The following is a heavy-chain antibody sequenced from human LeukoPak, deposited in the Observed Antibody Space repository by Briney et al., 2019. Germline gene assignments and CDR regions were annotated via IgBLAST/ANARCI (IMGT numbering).Heavy chain of an antibody. D-gene: IGHD3-22*01. CDR1: GFTFSIYA. Sequence: GGSLRLSCAACGFTFSIYAMSWVRQAQGKGLEWVSVISGSGGSTYYADSVTGRFTISRDNSKNTLYLQMNSLRAEDTAVYYCAKALPLGDLYYDSSGYYFGYYFDYWGQGTLVTVSS. V-gene: IGHV3-23*01. CDR2: ISGSGGST. CDR3: AKALPLGDLYYDSSGYYFGYYFDY. J-gene: IGHJ4*02.